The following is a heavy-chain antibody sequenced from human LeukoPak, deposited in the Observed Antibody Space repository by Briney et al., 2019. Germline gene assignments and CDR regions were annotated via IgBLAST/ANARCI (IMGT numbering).Heavy chain of an antibody. Sequence: SQTLSLTCSVSGGSISSGDYYWSWIRQPPGKGLEWIGYIDYSGSTYYNPSLKSRVTISVDTSKNQFSLKLSSVTAADTAVYYCARFMKVSEYDDSSGYEYFDYCGPGTLVTVSS. CDR2: IDYSGST. CDR1: GGSISSGDYY. J-gene: IGHJ4*02. CDR3: ARFMKVSEYDDSSGYEYFDY. V-gene: IGHV4-30-4*01. D-gene: IGHD3-22*01.